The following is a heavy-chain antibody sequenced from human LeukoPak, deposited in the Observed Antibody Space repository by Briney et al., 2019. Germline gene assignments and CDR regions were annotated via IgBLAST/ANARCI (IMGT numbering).Heavy chain of an antibody. J-gene: IGHJ4*02. Sequence: GGSLRLACAASGFTFSSYAMSWVRQAPGKGLEWVSAISDSTYYADSVKGRFTISRDNSNNTLCLQMNSLRAEDTAVYYCARATPYCSSGRCLDYWGQGTLVTVSS. D-gene: IGHD2-15*01. CDR1: GFTFSSYA. V-gene: IGHV3-23*01. CDR2: ISDST. CDR3: ARATPYCSSGRCLDY.